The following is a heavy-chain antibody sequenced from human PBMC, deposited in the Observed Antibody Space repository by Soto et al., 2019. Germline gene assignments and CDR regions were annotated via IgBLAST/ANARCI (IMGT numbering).Heavy chain of an antibody. CDR2: IYHSGST. CDR1: GGSISSGGYS. Sequence: SETLSLTCAVSGGSISSGGYSWSWIRQPPGKGPEWIGYIYHSGSTYYNPSLKSRVTISVDRSKNQFSLKLSSVTAADTAVYYCARTSDSSGYFDYWGQGTLVTVSS. J-gene: IGHJ4*02. V-gene: IGHV4-30-2*01. D-gene: IGHD3-22*01. CDR3: ARTSDSSGYFDY.